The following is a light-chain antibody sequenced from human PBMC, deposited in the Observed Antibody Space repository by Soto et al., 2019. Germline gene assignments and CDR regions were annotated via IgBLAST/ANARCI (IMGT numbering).Light chain of an antibody. CDR3: QQSYSNVMYT. CDR2: SAS. CDR1: QSISTY. Sequence: DIQMTQSPSSLSASVGDRVTITCRASQSISTYLHWYQQKPGKAPRVLISSASTLQSGVPSRFSGSGSGTESTLTITSLQPEDFATYYCQQSYSNVMYTFGQGTKVDIK. V-gene: IGKV1-39*01. J-gene: IGKJ2*01.